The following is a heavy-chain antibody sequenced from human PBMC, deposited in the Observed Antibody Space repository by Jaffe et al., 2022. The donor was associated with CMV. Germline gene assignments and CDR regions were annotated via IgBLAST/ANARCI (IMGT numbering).Heavy chain of an antibody. CDR3: ARDRYYYDSSGYYSDY. Sequence: EVQLVESGGGLVQPGGSLRLSCAASGFTVSSNYMSWVRQAPGKGLEWVSVIYSGGSTYYADSVKGRFTISRDNSKNTLYLQMNSLRAEDTAVYYCARDRYYYDSSGYYSDYWGQGTLVTVSS. CDR1: GFTVSSNY. CDR2: IYSGGST. D-gene: IGHD3-22*01. V-gene: IGHV3-66*01. J-gene: IGHJ4*02.